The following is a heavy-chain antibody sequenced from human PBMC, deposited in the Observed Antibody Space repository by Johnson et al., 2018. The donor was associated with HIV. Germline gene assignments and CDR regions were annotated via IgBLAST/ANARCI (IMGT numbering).Heavy chain of an antibody. CDR2: IQFDGSHK. V-gene: IGHV3-30*02. J-gene: IGHJ3*01. CDR1: GFSFSNYA. D-gene: IGHD4-11*01. Sequence: VQLVESGGGVVQPGGSLRLTCKASGFSFSNYAIHWVRQATGKGLEWVTFIQFDGSHKYSADFVKGRFTISRDTSKKSVFLQMNNLRPEDTAVYYCAKETRDSRSAFDVWGQGTLVTVSS. CDR3: AKETRDSRSAFDV.